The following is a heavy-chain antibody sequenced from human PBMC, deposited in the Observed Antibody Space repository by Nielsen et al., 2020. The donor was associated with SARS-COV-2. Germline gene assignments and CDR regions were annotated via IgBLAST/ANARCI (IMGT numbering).Heavy chain of an antibody. CDR3: ATHSGSYLRVDY. V-gene: IGHV4-59*13. D-gene: IGHD1-26*01. CDR2: IYYSGST. J-gene: IGHJ4*02. Sequence: SDTLSLTCTVSGGSISSYYWSWIRQPPGKGLEWIGYIYYSGSTNYNPSLKSRVTISVDTSKNQFSLKLSSVTAADTAVYYCATHSGSYLRVDYWGQGTLVTVSS. CDR1: GGSISSYY.